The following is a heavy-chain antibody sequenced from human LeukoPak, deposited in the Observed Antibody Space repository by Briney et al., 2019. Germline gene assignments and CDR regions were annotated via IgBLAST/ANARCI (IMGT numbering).Heavy chain of an antibody. CDR1: GFTFSDYY. J-gene: IGHJ4*02. CDR3: ARDQVAAAGARDFDF. V-gene: IGHV3-11*06. Sequence: PGGSLRLSCAASGFTFSDYYMSWIRQAPGKGLEWVSYISSSSSYTNYADSVKGRFTISRDNAKNLLYLQMSSLRDEDTAVYYCARDQVAAAGARDFDFWGQGTLVTVSS. D-gene: IGHD6-13*01. CDR2: ISSSSSYT.